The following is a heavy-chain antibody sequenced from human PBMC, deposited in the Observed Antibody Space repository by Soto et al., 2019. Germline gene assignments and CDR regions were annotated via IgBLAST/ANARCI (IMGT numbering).Heavy chain of an antibody. CDR3: ARQGTGCRGVICNRWYFDS. Sequence: SETLCLTCAVDGGSFSGYYWPWLRQPPGRRLEWIGQISCRGTAYYNPSLQGRVTISADSSKDGCYLVVSSVSAASTAVYYCARQGTGCRGVICNRWYFDSWGPGNLLTL. CDR1: GGSFSGYY. D-gene: IGHD2-15*01. J-gene: IGHJ4*02. CDR2: ISCRGTA. V-gene: IGHV4-34*01.